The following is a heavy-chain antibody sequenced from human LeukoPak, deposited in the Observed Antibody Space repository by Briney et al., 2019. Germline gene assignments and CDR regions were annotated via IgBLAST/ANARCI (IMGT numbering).Heavy chain of an antibody. Sequence: PGRSLRLSCAASGFTFSSYAMHWVRQAPGKGLERVAVISYDGSNKYYADSVKGRFTISRDNSKNTLYLQMNSLRAEDTAVYYCARAGITIFGVVIMYYYYGMDVWGQGTTVTVSS. CDR2: ISYDGSNK. D-gene: IGHD3-3*01. V-gene: IGHV3-30-3*01. CDR3: ARAGITIFGVVIMYYYYGMDV. CDR1: GFTFSSYA. J-gene: IGHJ6*02.